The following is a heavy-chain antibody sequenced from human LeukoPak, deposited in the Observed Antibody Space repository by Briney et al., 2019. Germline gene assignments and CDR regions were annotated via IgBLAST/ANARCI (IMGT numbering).Heavy chain of an antibody. D-gene: IGHD4-11*01. CDR1: GGAISSYY. CDR2: IYTSGTT. J-gene: IGHJ4*02. V-gene: IGHV4-4*07. CDR3: ARGTGKTTGKDLYDY. Sequence: PSETLSLTCTVSGGAISSYYWSWIRQPAGKGLEWIGRIYTSGTTNYNPSLKSRVTMSVDTSKNQFSLKLRSVTAADTAVYYCARGTGKTTGKDLYDYWGQGTLVTVSS.